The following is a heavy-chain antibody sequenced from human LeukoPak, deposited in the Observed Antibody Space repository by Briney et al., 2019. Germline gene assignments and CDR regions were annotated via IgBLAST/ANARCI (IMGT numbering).Heavy chain of an antibody. D-gene: IGHD3-10*01. J-gene: IGHJ4*02. CDR3: ARETSGHHDY. CDR1: RFTFSSYA. Sequence: GRSLRLSCAASRFTFSSYAMHWVRQAPGKGLGWVAVIWSDGNNKYYADSVKGRFTISRDNSKNTLYLQMNSLRAEDTAVYFRARETSGHHDYWGQGTLVTVSS. V-gene: IGHV3-33*01. CDR2: IWSDGNNK.